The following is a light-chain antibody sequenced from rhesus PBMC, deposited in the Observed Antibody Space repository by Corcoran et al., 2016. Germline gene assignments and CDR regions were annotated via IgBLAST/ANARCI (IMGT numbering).Light chain of an antibody. CDR1: ENVGTS. V-gene: IGKV3-40*03. CDR3: QLYSDFLPLT. J-gene: IGKJ4*01. Sequence: VMTQSPATLSLSPGETAILSCRTSENVGTSLAWYHQKPGQAPKLLVHSAYFRATGVPDRFRGSGSRTEFNLTITCLEPEDVGVYHCQLYSDFLPLTFGGGTKLELK. CDR2: SAY.